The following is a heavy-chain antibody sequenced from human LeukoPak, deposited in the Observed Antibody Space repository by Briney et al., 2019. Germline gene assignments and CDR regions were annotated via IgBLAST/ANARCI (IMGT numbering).Heavy chain of an antibody. J-gene: IGHJ4*02. V-gene: IGHV3-48*01. CDR2: ISRSSSTI. CDR3: ARAADDYHGSGSYYSGHMGVY. D-gene: IGHD3-10*01. Sequence: GGSLRLSCAASGFTFSSYSMNWVRQAPGKGLEWVSYISRSSSTIYYADSVKGRFTISRDNAKNSLYLQMNSLRAEDTAVYYCARAADDYHGSGSYYSGHMGVYWGQGTLVTVSS. CDR1: GFTFSSYS.